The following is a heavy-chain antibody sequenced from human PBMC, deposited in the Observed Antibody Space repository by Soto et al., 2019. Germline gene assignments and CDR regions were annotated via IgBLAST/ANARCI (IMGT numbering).Heavy chain of an antibody. D-gene: IGHD3-22*01. Sequence: GGSLRLSCAASGFTFNIYAMTWVRQAPGKGLEWVSAISRYGDITYYTDSVEGRFSISRDNSKNTLYLQMNSLRAEDTAVYYCAKDRYLDHDSRGYLFDNWGQGTLVTVSS. V-gene: IGHV3-23*01. CDR2: ISRYGDIT. CDR3: AKDRYLDHDSRGYLFDN. CDR1: GFTFNIYA. J-gene: IGHJ4*02.